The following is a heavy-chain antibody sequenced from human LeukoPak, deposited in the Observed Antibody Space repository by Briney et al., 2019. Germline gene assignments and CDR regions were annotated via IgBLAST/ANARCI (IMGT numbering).Heavy chain of an antibody. D-gene: IGHD3-10*01. Sequence: GESLKISCKGSGYNFTSYWIGWVRQMPGKGLEWMGIIYPSDSDTRYSPSFQGQVTISADKSISTAYLQWSSLTDSAMYYCARYVGSGSYRSPLDHWGQGTLVTVSS. J-gene: IGHJ4*02. CDR1: GYNFTSYW. V-gene: IGHV5-51*01. CDR3: ARYVGSGSYRSPLDH. CDR2: IYPSDSDT.